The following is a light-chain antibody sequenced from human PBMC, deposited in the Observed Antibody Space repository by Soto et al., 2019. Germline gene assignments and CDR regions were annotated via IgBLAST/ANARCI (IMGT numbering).Light chain of an antibody. J-gene: IGKJ4*01. CDR2: GAS. CDR3: QQYNNWPRT. V-gene: IGKV3-15*01. Sequence: EIVMTQSPPTPSLAPGERATPSRRASQSVSSNLAWYQQKPGQAPRLLIYGASTRATGIPARFSGSGSGTEFTLTISSLQSEDFAVYYCQQYNNWPRTFGGGTKVDI. CDR1: QSVSSN.